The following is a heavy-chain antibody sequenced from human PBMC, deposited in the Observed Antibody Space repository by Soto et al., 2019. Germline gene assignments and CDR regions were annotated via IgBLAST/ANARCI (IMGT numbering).Heavy chain of an antibody. CDR1: GYKFTTNA. CDR3: ARSQAFDY. CDR2: IYSSDSDI. Sequence: PGESLKISCKAFGYKFTTNAIAWVRQKPGKGLEWMGLIYSSDSDIRYSPSFEGQVTISADDSLSTAYLQWRSLKASDTAMYYCARSQAFDYWGQGTLVTVSS. V-gene: IGHV5-51*01. J-gene: IGHJ4*02.